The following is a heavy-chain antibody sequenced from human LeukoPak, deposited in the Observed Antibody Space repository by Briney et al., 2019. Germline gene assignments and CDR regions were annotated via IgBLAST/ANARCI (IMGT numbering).Heavy chain of an antibody. J-gene: IGHJ6*02. CDR3: ARDDYDYGMDV. CDR2: IYSGGST. CDR1: GFTVSSNY. V-gene: IGHV3-53*01. Sequence: PGGSLRLSCAASGFTVSSNYMSWVRQAPGKGLEWVSVIYSGGSTYYADSVKGRFTISRDNSKNTLYLQMNSLRVEDTAVYYCARDDYDYGMDVWGQGTTVTVSS.